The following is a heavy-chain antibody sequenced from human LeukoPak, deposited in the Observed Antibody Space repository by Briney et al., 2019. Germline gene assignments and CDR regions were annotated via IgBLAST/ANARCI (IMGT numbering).Heavy chain of an antibody. CDR1: GGTFSSYA. Sequence: GSSVKVSCKASGGTFSSYAISWVRQAPGQGLEWMGGIIPIFGTANYAQKFQGRVTITTDESTSTAYMELSSLRSEDTAVYYCARGAAAGPYYYYYMDVWGKGTTVTVSS. CDR2: IIPIFGTA. V-gene: IGHV1-69*05. CDR3: ARGAAAGPYYYYYMDV. J-gene: IGHJ6*03. D-gene: IGHD6-13*01.